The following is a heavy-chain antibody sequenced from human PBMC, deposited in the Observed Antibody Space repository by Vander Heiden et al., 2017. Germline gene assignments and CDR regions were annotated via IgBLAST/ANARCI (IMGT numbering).Heavy chain of an antibody. CDR3: SRVQGVYYFDY. CDR2: IKSKTYGGTT. CDR1: GFTFGDYA. D-gene: IGHD3-10*01. Sequence: EVQLMESRGDLVKPGRSLRLSCTTSGFTFGDYAMSWCRQAPGKGLEWVGFIKSKTYGGTTEYAASVKDRFTISRDDSKSIAYLQMNSLKTEDTAVYSCSRVQGVYYFDYWGQRTLVTVSS. V-gene: IGHV3-49*05. J-gene: IGHJ4*02.